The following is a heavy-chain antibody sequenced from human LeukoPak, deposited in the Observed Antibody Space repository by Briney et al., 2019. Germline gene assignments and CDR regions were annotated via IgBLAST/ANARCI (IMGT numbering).Heavy chain of an antibody. CDR3: ARDEKTYYYGSGSYGYWFDP. CDR1: GYTFTSYG. Sequence: GASVKVSCKASGYTFTSYGISWVRQAPGQGLEWMGWISAYNGNTNYAQKLQGRVTMTTDTSTSTAYMELRSLRSDDTAVYYCARDEKTYYYGSGSYGYWFDPWGQGTLVTVSS. D-gene: IGHD3-10*01. V-gene: IGHV1-18*01. CDR2: ISAYNGNT. J-gene: IGHJ5*02.